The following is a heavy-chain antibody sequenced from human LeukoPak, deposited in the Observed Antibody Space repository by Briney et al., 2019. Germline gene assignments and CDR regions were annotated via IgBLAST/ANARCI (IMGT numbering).Heavy chain of an antibody. Sequence: SETLSLTCTVSGGSLSSYYWSWIRQPPGQGLEWIGYIYYSGSTNYNPSLKSRVTISVDTSKNQFSLKLSSVTAADTAVYYCARGVSYSSSWLEHYFDYWGQGTLVTVSS. CDR3: ARGVSYSSSWLEHYFDY. D-gene: IGHD6-13*01. CDR1: GGSLSSYY. CDR2: IYYSGST. V-gene: IGHV4-59*01. J-gene: IGHJ4*02.